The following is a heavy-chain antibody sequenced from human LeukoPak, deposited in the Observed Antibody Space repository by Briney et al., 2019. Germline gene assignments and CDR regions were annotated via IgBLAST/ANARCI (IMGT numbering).Heavy chain of an antibody. D-gene: IGHD3-10*01. CDR1: GGSISSSSYY. Sequence: PSETLSLTCTVSGGSISSSSYYWGWIRQPPGTGLEWIGSIYYSGSTYYNPSLKSRVTISVDTSKNQFSLKLSSVTAADTAVYYCARRVGGRITMVRGKGKYYFDYWGQGTLVIVSS. V-gene: IGHV4-39*01. CDR3: ARRVGGRITMVRGKGKYYFDY. CDR2: IYYSGST. J-gene: IGHJ4*02.